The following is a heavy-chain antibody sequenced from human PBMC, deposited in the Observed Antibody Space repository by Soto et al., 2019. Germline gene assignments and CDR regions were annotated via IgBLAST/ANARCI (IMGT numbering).Heavy chain of an antibody. CDR2: INGDGTHT. D-gene: IGHD4-17*01. J-gene: IGHJ4*02. Sequence: EVQLVESGGGLVQPGGSLRLSCEASGFTFSHYWMHWVRQVPGKGLLWVSRINGDGTHTSYADFVKGRFTISRDNAKNTLLLQMNSLSADDTAVYYCARDFTTAETPGDDFDYWGQGTLLTVSS. V-gene: IGHV3-74*01. CDR3: ARDFTTAETPGDDFDY. CDR1: GFTFSHYW.